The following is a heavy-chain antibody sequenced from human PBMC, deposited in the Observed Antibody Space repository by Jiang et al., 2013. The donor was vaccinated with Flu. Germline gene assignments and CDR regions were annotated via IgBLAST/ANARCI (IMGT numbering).Heavy chain of an antibody. CDR2: TYYRSKWYN. J-gene: IGHJ2*01. V-gene: IGHV6-1*01. CDR3: ARDPQGGWTFGGVIVIPSVGYFDL. CDR1: AA. Sequence: AAWNWIRQSPSRGLRVAGRTYYRSKWYNDYAVSVKSRITINPDTSKNQFSLQLNSVTPEDTAVYYCARDPQGGWTFGGVIVIPSVGYFDLWGRGTLVTVSS. D-gene: IGHD3-16*02.